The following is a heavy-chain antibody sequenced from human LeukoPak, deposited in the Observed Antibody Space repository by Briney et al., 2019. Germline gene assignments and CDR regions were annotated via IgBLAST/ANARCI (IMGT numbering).Heavy chain of an antibody. Sequence: SETLSLTCTVSGGSISSYYWSWIRQPPRKGLEWIGYIYYSGSTNYNPSLKSRVTISVDTSKNQFSLKLSSVTAADTAVYYCARRGGAFDIWGQGTMVTVSS. V-gene: IGHV4-59*08. CDR3: ARRGGAFDI. CDR2: IYYSGST. D-gene: IGHD2-15*01. CDR1: GGSISSYY. J-gene: IGHJ3*02.